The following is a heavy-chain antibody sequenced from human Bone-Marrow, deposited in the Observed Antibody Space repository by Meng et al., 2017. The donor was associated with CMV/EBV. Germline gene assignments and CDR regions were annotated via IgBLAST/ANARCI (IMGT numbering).Heavy chain of an antibody. J-gene: IGHJ6*02. Sequence: GSLRLSCTVSGGSISSYYWGWIRQPPGKGLEWIGYIYYSGSTNYNPSLKSRVTISVDTSKNQFSLKLSSVTAADTAVYYCARGDGCYYGMDVWGQGTTVTVSS. CDR2: IYYSGST. V-gene: IGHV4-59*01. D-gene: IGHD5-24*01. CDR1: GGSISSYY. CDR3: ARGDGCYYGMDV.